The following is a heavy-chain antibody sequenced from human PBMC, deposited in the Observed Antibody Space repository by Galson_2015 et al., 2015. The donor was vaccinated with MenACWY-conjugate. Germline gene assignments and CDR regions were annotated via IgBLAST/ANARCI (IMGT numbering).Heavy chain of an antibody. V-gene: IGHV3-30-3*01. CDR3: ARGCSGGSCSVY. J-gene: IGHJ4*02. D-gene: IGHD2-15*01. Sequence: SLRLSCAASGFTFSAYAMHWVRQAPGKGLEWVAAISYDGTRKFYADSVKGRFTISRDSSKNTLYLQMNSLRVEDTAIYYCARGCSGGSCSVYWGQGTLVTVSS. CDR1: GFTFSAYA. CDR2: ISYDGTRK.